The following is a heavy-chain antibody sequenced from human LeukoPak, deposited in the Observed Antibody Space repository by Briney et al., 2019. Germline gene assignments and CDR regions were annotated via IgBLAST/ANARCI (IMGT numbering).Heavy chain of an antibody. CDR2: ISGSGGST. V-gene: IGHV3-23*01. J-gene: IGHJ4*02. CDR1: GFTFSSYA. Sequence: SGGSLRLSCAASGFTFSSYAMSWVRQAPGKGLEWVSAISGSGGSTYYADSVKGRFTISRDNSKNTLYLQMNSPRAEDTAVYYCAKDVGSYYALGHFDYWGQGTLVTVSS. D-gene: IGHD1-26*01. CDR3: AKDVGSYYALGHFDY.